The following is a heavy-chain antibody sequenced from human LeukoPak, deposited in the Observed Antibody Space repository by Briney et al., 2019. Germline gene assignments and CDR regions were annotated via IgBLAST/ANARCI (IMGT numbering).Heavy chain of an antibody. V-gene: IGHV4-39*01. J-gene: IGHJ4*02. CDR1: GGSISSSSYY. Sequence: SETLSLTCTVSGGSISSSSYYWGWIRQPPGKGLEWIGSIYYSGSTYYNPSLKSRVTISVDTSKNQFSLKLSSVTAADTAVYYCARLRRNCSSTSCSKRVCDYWGQGTLVTVSS. CDR3: ARLRRNCSSTSCSKRVCDY. D-gene: IGHD2-2*01. CDR2: IYYSGST.